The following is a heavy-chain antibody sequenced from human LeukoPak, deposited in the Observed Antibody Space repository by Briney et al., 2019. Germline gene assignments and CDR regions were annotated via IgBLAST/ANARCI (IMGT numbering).Heavy chain of an antibody. CDR3: AKESGKFDY. CDR2: ISADGGST. J-gene: IGHJ4*02. CDR1: GLNFDDSA. Sequence: GGSLRLSSVASGLNFDDSAMHWVRQAPGKGLEWVSLISADGGSTLSADSVKGRFSISRDNSKNSLYLQMNSLRSEDTAMYYCAKESGKFDYWGQGTLVAVSS. V-gene: IGHV3-43*02.